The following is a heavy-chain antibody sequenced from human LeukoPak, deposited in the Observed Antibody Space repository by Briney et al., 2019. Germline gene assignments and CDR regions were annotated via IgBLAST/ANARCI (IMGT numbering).Heavy chain of an antibody. V-gene: IGHV4-31*03. J-gene: IGHJ4*02. D-gene: IGHD3-10*01. CDR1: GGSISSGGYY. Sequence: SETLPLTCTVSGGSISSGGYYWSWIRQHPGKGLEWIGYIYYSGSTYYNPSLKSRVTISVDTSKNQFSLKLSSVTAADTAVYYCAREERMVRGAPNYWGQGTLVTVSS. CDR3: AREERMVRGAPNY. CDR2: IYYSGST.